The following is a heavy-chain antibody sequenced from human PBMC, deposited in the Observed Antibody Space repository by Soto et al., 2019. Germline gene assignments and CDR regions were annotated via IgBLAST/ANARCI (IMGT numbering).Heavy chain of an antibody. CDR3: TTDSYFTLKLVRFDY. CDR1: GFTFSNYN. Sequence: GGSLRLSCAAPGFTFSNYNMNWVRQAPGKGLEWVSFISSGSSTIYYADSMKGRYDIETTDYAAPVKGRFAISRDDSKSMVYLQMNSLKTEDTAVYYCTTDSYFTLKLVRFDYWGLGTLVTVSS. D-gene: IGHD3-22*01. V-gene: IGHV3-15*01. J-gene: IGHJ4*01. CDR2: MKGRYDIETT.